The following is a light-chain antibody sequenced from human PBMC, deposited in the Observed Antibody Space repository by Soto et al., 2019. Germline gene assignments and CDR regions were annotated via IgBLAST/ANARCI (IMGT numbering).Light chain of an antibody. CDR3: QESDAFPYT. CDR2: GAS. V-gene: IGKV3-20*01. J-gene: IGKJ4*01. CDR1: QSISNTY. Sequence: EIVLTQSPGTLSLSPGERATLSCRASQSISNTYLVWYQQKPGQAPRLLIYGASSRATGIPDRFTGSGSGTDFTLTISSLQPEDFATYYCQESDAFPYTFGGGTKVEIK.